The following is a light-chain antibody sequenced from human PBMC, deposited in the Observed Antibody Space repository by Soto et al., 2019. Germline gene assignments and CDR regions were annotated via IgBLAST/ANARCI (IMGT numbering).Light chain of an antibody. CDR1: TGAVTTGHY. CDR2: DTN. Sequence: QAVVTQEPSLTVSPGGTVTLTCGSNTGAVTTGHYPYWFQQKPGQAPRTLIYDTNNKHSWTPARFSGSLLGGKAALTLSGAQPEAEADYYCLLSYRGVGVFGGGTKLTVL. CDR3: LLSYRGVGV. V-gene: IGLV7-46*01. J-gene: IGLJ2*01.